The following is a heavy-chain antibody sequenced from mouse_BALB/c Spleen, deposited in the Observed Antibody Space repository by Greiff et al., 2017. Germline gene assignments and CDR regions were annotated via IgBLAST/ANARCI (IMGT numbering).Heavy chain of an antibody. V-gene: IGHV1-69*02. J-gene: IGHJ4*01. D-gene: IGHD2-3*01. CDR2: IDPSDSYT. CDR3: ARKDLYYYAMDY. Sequence: VQLQQPGAELVKPGASVKLSCKASGYTFTSYWMHWVKQRPGQGLEWIGEIDPSDSYTNYNQKFKGKATLTVDKSSSTAYMQLSSLTSEDSAVYYCARKDLYYYAMDYWGQGTSVTVSS. CDR1: GYTFTSYW.